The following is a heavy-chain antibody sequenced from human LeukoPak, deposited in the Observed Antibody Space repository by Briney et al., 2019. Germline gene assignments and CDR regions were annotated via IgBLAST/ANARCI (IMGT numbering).Heavy chain of an antibody. CDR1: GFTFSSDW. J-gene: IGHJ3*02. D-gene: IGHD3-10*01. CDR3: AKSGVVSAAFDI. CDR2: IWYDGSNK. Sequence: PGGSLRLSCAASGFTFSSDWMSWVRQAPGKGLEWVAVIWYDGSNKYYADSVKGRFTISRDNSKNTLYLQMNSLRAEDTAVYYCAKSGVVSAAFDIWGQGTMVTVSS. V-gene: IGHV3-33*08.